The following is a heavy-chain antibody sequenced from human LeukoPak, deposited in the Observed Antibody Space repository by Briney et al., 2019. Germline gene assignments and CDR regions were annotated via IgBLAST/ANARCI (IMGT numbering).Heavy chain of an antibody. CDR1: GGPISDFY. V-gene: IGHV4-59*01. D-gene: IGHD6-13*01. CDR3: ARESLAAAGKYNWFDP. Sequence: SETLSLTCTVSGGPISDFYWSWIRQSPEKGLEWIGNIFYSGSTNYNPSLKSRVTISVDTSKNQFSLKLSSVTAADTAVYYCARESLAAAGKYNWFDPWGQGTLVTVSS. CDR2: IFYSGST. J-gene: IGHJ5*02.